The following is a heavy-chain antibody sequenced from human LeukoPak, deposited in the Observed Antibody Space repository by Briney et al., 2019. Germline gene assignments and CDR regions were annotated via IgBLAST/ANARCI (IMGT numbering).Heavy chain of an antibody. CDR1: GASISSHY. CDR3: ARHRAYSSSSPFDY. J-gene: IGHJ4*02. V-gene: IGHV4-59*08. CDR2: IYYTGST. Sequence: SETLSLTCSVSGASISSHYWSWIRQPPGKGLEWIGYIYYTGSTNYNPSLKSRVTMFVDMSKNQFSLRLSSVTAADTAVYYCARHRAYSSSSPFDYWGQGTLVTVSS. D-gene: IGHD6-6*01.